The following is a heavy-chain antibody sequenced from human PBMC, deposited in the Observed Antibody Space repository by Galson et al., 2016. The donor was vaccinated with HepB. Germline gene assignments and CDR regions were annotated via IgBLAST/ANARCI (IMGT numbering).Heavy chain of an antibody. V-gene: IGHV3-74*01. J-gene: IGHJ6*02. CDR2: INSDGSVT. Sequence: PLRLSCAASGFTFNYYWMHWVRQAPGKGLVWVARINSDGSVTNYADSVKSQFTISRDNAKNRLYLQMNSLRAEDTAVYYCARDLDSRYYYSYHVMDVWGQGTTVTVSS. D-gene: IGHD3-22*01. CDR1: GFTFNYYW. CDR3: ARDLDSRYYYSYHVMDV.